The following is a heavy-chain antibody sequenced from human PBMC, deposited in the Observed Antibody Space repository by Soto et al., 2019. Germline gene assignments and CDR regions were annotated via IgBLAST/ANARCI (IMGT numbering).Heavy chain of an antibody. CDR3: AIGDHDKGDLNWFAP. J-gene: IGHJ5*02. CDR1: GFSFNNHG. Sequence: QVQLVESGGGVVQPGRSLRLSCAASGFSFNNHGMHWVRQALGKGPEWVAVIANDGSDKYYADSGKGRFTVSRDNSRNTLYLQMNSLKAEDTALYHCAIGDHDKGDLNWFAPWGQGTRVTVSS. CDR2: IANDGSDK. V-gene: IGHV3-30*03. D-gene: IGHD4-17*01.